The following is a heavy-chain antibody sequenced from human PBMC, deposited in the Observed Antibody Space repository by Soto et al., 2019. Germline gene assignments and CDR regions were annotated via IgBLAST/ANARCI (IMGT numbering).Heavy chain of an antibody. CDR1: GYSITSGYY. J-gene: IGHJ2*01. Sequence: PSETLSLTCTVSGYSITSGYYWGFIRQPPGKGLEWIGSIFHSGSTYYNPSLKSRVTISVDTSKNQFSLKLSSVTAADTAVYYCARAPRSYSNYLGYFDLWGRGTLVTVSS. V-gene: IGHV4-38-2*02. D-gene: IGHD4-4*01. CDR3: ARAPRSYSNYLGYFDL. CDR2: IFHSGST.